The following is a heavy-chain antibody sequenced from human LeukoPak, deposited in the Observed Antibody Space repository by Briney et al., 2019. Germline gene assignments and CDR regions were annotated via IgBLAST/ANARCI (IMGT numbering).Heavy chain of an antibody. V-gene: IGHV4-39*07. Sequence: GSLRLSCAASGFTFSSYSMNWVRQAPGKGLEWIGSIYYSGSTYYNPSLKSRVTISVDTSKNQFSLKLSSVTAADTAVYYCARVGRDGYSNDYWGQGTLVTVSS. CDR3: ARVGRDGYSNDY. CDR1: GFTFSSYS. CDR2: IYYSGST. J-gene: IGHJ4*02. D-gene: IGHD5-24*01.